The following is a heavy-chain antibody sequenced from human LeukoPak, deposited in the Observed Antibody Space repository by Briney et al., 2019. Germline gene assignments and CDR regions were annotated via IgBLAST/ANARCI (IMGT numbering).Heavy chain of an antibody. V-gene: IGHV3-43*01. CDR3: AKGPLEVFPGYMDV. J-gene: IGHJ6*03. Sequence: GGSLRLSCAASGFTFDDYTMHWVRPAPGKGLEWVSLISWDGGDTHYADSVKGRFTISRDNSKNSLYLQMNSLRTEDSALYYCAKGPLEVFPGYMDVWGKGTTVTVSS. CDR2: ISWDGGDT. CDR1: GFTFDDYT. D-gene: IGHD2-21*01.